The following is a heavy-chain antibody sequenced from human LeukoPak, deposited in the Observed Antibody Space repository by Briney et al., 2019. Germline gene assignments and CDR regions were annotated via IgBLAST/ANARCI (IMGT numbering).Heavy chain of an antibody. CDR3: ARLHVDFWSGSTNPYFDY. V-gene: IGHV4-39*01. D-gene: IGHD3-3*01. CDR1: GGSISSSSYS. Sequence: PSETVSLTCTVSGGSISSSSYSWGWIRHPPGKELEWIGSIYYSGTTYYNPSLKSRVTISVDTSMIQFSLKLSSVAATDTAVYFCARLHVDFWSGSTNPYFDYWGQGTLVTVSS. CDR2: IYYSGTT. J-gene: IGHJ4*02.